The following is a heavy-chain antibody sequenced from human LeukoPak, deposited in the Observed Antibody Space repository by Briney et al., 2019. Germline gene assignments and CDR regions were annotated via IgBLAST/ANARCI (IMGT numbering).Heavy chain of an antibody. J-gene: IGHJ4*02. Sequence: GASVKVSCKASAYTFTGYYMHWVRQAPGQGLERMGWINPNSSGTNYAQKFQGRVTMTRDTSISTAYMELSRLGSDDTAVYYCARVPRGVAAGYYFDCWGQGILVTISS. CDR1: AYTFTGYY. CDR2: INPNSSGT. CDR3: ARVPRGVAAGYYFDC. D-gene: IGHD6-13*01. V-gene: IGHV1-2*02.